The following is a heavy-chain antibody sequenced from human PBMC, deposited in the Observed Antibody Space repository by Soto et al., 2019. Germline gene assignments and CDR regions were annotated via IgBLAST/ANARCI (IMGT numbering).Heavy chain of an antibody. Sequence: EVQLVESGGGVVRPGGSLRLSCAASGFTFDDYGMSWVRQAPGKGLEWVSGINWNGGSTGYADSVKGRFTISRDNAKNSLYLQMNSLRAEDTALFHCARDLQGQWLGRGDIWGQGTMVTVSS. V-gene: IGHV3-20*01. CDR2: INWNGGST. CDR3: ARDLQGQWLGRGDI. D-gene: IGHD6-19*01. J-gene: IGHJ3*02. CDR1: GFTFDDYG.